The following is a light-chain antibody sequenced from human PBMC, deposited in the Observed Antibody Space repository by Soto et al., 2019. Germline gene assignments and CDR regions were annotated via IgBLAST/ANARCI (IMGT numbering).Light chain of an antibody. Sequence: VVTQSPGTLSLFPGERATLSCRASQSIDSSYLAWYQHKPGQAPRLLIYGASTKATAIPARFRGSASGTNYTLTISRLEAEDFAVYYCQQYGSTPPTFGQGTKV. V-gene: IGKV3-20*01. J-gene: IGKJ1*01. CDR2: GAS. CDR3: QQYGSTPPT. CDR1: QSIDSSY.